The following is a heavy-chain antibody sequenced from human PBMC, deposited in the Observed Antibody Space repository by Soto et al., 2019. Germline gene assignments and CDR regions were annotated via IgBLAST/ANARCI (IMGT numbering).Heavy chain of an antibody. CDR3: ARDFRPPYGVRYFDY. CDR2: ISGSGGST. D-gene: IGHD4-17*01. J-gene: IGHJ4*02. CDR1: GFIFSSYA. V-gene: IGHV3-23*01. Sequence: PGWCPRLSCAASGFIFSSYAMSLVRQAPGKGLEWVSAISGSGGSTYYADSVKGRFTISRHNSKNTLYLLMNSLRAEDTAVYYCARDFRPPYGVRYFDYWGQGTLVTVSS.